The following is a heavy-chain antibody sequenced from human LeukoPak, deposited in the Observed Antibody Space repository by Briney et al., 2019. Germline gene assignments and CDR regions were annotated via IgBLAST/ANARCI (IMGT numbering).Heavy chain of an antibody. J-gene: IGHJ4*02. CDR2: ISGSGGST. CDR3: AKIYDILTGYYFDY. D-gene: IGHD3-9*01. CDR1: GFTFSSYA. Sequence: PGGSLRLSCAASGFTFSSYAMSWVRQAPGKGLEWVSAISGSGGSTYYADSVKGRFTISRDNSKNTLYLQMNSLRAEDTAVYYCAKIYDILTGYYFDYWGREPWSPSPQ. V-gene: IGHV3-23*01.